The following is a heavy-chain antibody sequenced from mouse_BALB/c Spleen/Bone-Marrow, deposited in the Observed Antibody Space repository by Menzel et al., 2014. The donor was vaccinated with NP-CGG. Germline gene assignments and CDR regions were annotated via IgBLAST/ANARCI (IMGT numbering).Heavy chain of an antibody. Sequence: QVQLQQSGAELVKPGTSVKLSCKPSGYTFTSYYIYWVKQRPGQGLKWIGEINPSNGGTNFNEKFKSKATLTVDKSSSTAYMQLSSLTSEYSAVYYCTRLSLIRGYFDYWAKGTPLTVSS. V-gene: IGHV1S81*02. D-gene: IGHD1-2*01. CDR2: INPSNGGT. CDR3: TRLSLIRGYFDY. CDR1: GYTFTSYY. J-gene: IGHJ2*01.